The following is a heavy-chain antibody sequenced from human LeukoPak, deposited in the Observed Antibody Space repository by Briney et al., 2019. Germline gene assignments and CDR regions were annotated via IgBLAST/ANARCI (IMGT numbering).Heavy chain of an antibody. CDR3: ARAQGIAVAGTFDY. J-gene: IGHJ4*02. V-gene: IGHV1-2*02. CDR1: GYTFTGYY. Sequence: ASVKVSCKASGYTFTGYYMHWVRQAPGQGLEWMGWINPNSGGTNYAQKFQGRVTTTRDTSISTAYMELSRLRSDDTAVYYCARAQGIAVAGTFDYWGQGTLVTVSS. D-gene: IGHD6-19*01. CDR2: INPNSGGT.